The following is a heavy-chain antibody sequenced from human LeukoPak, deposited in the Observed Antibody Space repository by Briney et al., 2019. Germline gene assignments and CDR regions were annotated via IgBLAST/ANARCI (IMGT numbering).Heavy chain of an antibody. V-gene: IGHV4-34*01. CDR2: INHSGST. D-gene: IGHD3-3*01. CDR1: GGSFSGYY. J-gene: IGHJ4*02. CDR3: ARGTRYAFWSGYTPAFDY. Sequence: SETLSLTCAVYGGSFSGYYWSWIRQPPGKGLEWIGEINHSGSTNYNPSLKSRVTISVDTSKNQFSLKLSSVTAADTAVYYCARGTRYAFWSGYTPAFDYWGQGTLVTVSS.